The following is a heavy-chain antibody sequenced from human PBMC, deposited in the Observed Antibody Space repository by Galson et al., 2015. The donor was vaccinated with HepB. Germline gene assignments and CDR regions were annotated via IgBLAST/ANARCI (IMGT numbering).Heavy chain of an antibody. J-gene: IGHJ5*02. D-gene: IGHD5-12*01. V-gene: IGHV3-23*01. Sequence: SLRLSCAASGFTLSSYAMSWVRQAPGKGLEWVSAISGSGGSTYYADSVKGRFTISRDNSKNTLYLQVNSLRAEDTAVYYCAKDYRWLRGWFDPWGQGTLVTVSS. CDR3: AKDYRWLRGWFDP. CDR2: ISGSGGST. CDR1: GFTLSSYA.